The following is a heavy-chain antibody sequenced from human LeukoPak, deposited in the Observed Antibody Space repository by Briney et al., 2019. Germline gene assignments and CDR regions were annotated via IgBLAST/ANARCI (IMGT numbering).Heavy chain of an antibody. Sequence: ASVKVSCKASGYTFTIYDINWVRQATGQGLEWMGWMNPNSGNTGYAQKFQGRVTMTRNTAISTAYMELGRLRSEDTAVYYCARGIYGYITGTTRGFDPWGQGTLVTVSS. D-gene: IGHD1-7*01. CDR2: MNPNSGNT. J-gene: IGHJ5*02. CDR1: GYTFTIYD. V-gene: IGHV1-8*01. CDR3: ARGIYGYITGTTRGFDP.